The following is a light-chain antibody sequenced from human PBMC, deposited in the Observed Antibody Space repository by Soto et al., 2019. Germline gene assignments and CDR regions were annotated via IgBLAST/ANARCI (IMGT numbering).Light chain of an antibody. CDR3: CSYAGSRTYV. CDR1: SSDVGSYNL. Sequence: QSALTQPASVSGSPGQSITISCTGTSSDVGSYNLVSWYQQHPVKAPKLMIYEGSKRPSGVSNRVSGSKSGNTASLTISGLQAEDEADYYCCSYAGSRTYVFGTGTKLTVL. V-gene: IGLV2-23*01. J-gene: IGLJ1*01. CDR2: EGS.